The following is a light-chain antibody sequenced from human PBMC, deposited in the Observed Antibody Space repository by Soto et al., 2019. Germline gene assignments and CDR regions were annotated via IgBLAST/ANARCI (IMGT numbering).Light chain of an antibody. Sequence: SSVLTQPPSVSVAPGQTARITCGGNNIGSKSVHWYQQKPGQAPVLVVYGDSDRPSGIPEQFSGSNSGNTATLTITRVEAGDEADYYCQVWDSSVDVVFGGGTKLTVL. CDR1: NIGSKS. CDR3: QVWDSSVDVV. V-gene: IGLV3-21*02. CDR2: GDS. J-gene: IGLJ2*01.